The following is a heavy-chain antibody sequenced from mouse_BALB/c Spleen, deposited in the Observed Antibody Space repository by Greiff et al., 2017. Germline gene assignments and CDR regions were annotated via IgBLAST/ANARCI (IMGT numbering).Heavy chain of an antibody. Sequence: QVHVKQSGAELAKPGASVKMSCKASGYTFTSYWMHWVKQRPGQGLEWIGYINPSTGYTEYNQKFKDKATLTADKSSSTAYMQLSSLTSEDSAVYYCARTGEEYYGSSYYYYAMDYWGQGTSVTVSS. CDR2: INPSTGYT. D-gene: IGHD1-1*01. CDR1: GYTFTSYW. CDR3: ARTGEEYYGSSYYYYAMDY. V-gene: IGHV1-7*01. J-gene: IGHJ4*01.